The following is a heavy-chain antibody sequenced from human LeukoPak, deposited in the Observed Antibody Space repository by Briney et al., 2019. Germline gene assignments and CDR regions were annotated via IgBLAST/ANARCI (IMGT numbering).Heavy chain of an antibody. Sequence: GASVKVSCKASGYTITSYYMHWVRQAPVQGLEWMGIINPSGGSTSYAQKFQGRVTMTRDTSTSTVYMELSSLRSEDTAVYYCARDRMDLVVPAAMDLDYWGQGTLVTVSS. D-gene: IGHD2-2*01. CDR1: GYTITSYY. CDR2: INPSGGST. CDR3: ARDRMDLVVPAAMDLDY. V-gene: IGHV1-46*01. J-gene: IGHJ4*02.